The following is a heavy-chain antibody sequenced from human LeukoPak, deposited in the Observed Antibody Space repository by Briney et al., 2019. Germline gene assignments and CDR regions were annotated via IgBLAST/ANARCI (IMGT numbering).Heavy chain of an antibody. CDR2: INHSGST. J-gene: IGHJ4*02. CDR3: ARSADCSSTSCYNNPLGIAVAGTTNFDY. V-gene: IGHV4-34*01. CDR1: GGSFSGYY. D-gene: IGHD2-2*02. Sequence: PSETLSLTCAVYGGSFSGYYWSWIRQPPGKGLEWIGEINHSGSTNYNPSLKSRVTISVDTSKNQFSLKLSSVTAADTAVYYCARSADCSSTSCYNNPLGIAVAGTTNFDYWGQGTLVTVSS.